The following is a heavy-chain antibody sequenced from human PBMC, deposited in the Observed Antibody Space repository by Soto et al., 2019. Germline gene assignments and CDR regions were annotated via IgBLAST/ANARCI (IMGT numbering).Heavy chain of an antibody. J-gene: IGHJ6*02. V-gene: IGHV3-33*01. CDR3: AREPVGPDYAMDV. CDR1: GFTFSSYG. D-gene: IGHD1-26*01. Sequence: QERLVESGGGVVQPGRSLRLSCVASGFTFSSYGMHWVRQTPGKGLEWVAVLGFDGGGRYYADSVKGRFTISRDNSKNTLDLQMDSLRVEDTAVYYCAREPVGPDYAMDVWGQGTTVTVSS. CDR2: LGFDGGGR.